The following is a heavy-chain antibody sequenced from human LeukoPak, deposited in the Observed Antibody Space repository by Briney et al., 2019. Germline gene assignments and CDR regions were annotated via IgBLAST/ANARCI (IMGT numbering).Heavy chain of an antibody. J-gene: IGHJ4*02. CDR2: INPNSGDT. V-gene: IGHV1-2*02. D-gene: IGHD1-26*01. Sequence: ASVKVSCKASRYTFTGYYMHWVRQVPGQGLEWMGWINPNSGDTNSAQKFQGRVTMTRDTSISTAYMELSRLRSDDTAVYYCARGPRWDPHFDYWGQGTLVTVSS. CDR3: ARGPRWDPHFDY. CDR1: RYTFTGYY.